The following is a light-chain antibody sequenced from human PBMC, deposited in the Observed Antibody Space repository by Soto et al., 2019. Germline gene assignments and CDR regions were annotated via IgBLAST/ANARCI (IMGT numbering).Light chain of an antibody. CDR1: QSVSSNY. V-gene: IGKV3D-20*02. CDR2: SAS. Sequence: DIVLTQSPGTLSLYPGERATLSCRASQSVSSNYLAWYQQKPGQAPRLLIYSASSRATGIPDRFSGSGSGTDFTLTISSLEPEDFAVYYCQQRSNWPPLPFGGGSKVDIK. CDR3: QQRSNWPPLP. J-gene: IGKJ4*01.